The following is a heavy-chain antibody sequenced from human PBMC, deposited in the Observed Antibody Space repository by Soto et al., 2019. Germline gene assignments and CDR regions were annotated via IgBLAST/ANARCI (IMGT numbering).Heavy chain of an antibody. Sequence: SETLSLTXTVYGGSFSGYYWNWIRQPPGKGLEWIGEINQSGSTNYNPSLKSRVTISLDTSKNQFCLNLTSVTAADTAVYFCARGRGGLDVWGQGTTVTVSS. D-gene: IGHD3-10*01. CDR1: GGSFSGYY. V-gene: IGHV4-34*01. CDR2: INQSGST. J-gene: IGHJ6*02. CDR3: ARGRGGLDV.